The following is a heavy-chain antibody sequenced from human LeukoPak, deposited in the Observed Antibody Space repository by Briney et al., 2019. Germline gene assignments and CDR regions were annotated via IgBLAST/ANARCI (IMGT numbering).Heavy chain of an antibody. Sequence: GGSLRLSCAASGFTFSSYWMSWVRQAPGKGLEWVANIKQDGSEKYYVDSVKGRFTISRDNSKNTLYLQMNSLRAVDTAVYYCARDAGSPGYCSGGSCYGDYWGQGTLVTVSS. V-gene: IGHV3-7*01. D-gene: IGHD2-15*01. CDR2: IKQDGSEK. J-gene: IGHJ4*02. CDR3: ARDAGSPGYCSGGSCYGDY. CDR1: GFTFSSYW.